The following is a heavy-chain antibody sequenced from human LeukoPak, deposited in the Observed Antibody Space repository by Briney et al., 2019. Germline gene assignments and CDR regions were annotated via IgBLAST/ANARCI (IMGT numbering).Heavy chain of an antibody. J-gene: IGHJ4*02. CDR3: ARDDYSVGFFDY. Sequence: GGSLRLSCAASGFTFSSYAMHWVRQAPGKGLEWVAVISYDGSNKYYADSVKGRFTTSRDNSKNTLYLQMNSLRAEDTAVYYCARDDYSVGFFDYWGQGTLVTVSS. CDR1: GFTFSSYA. D-gene: IGHD3-16*01. CDR2: ISYDGSNK. V-gene: IGHV3-30-3*01.